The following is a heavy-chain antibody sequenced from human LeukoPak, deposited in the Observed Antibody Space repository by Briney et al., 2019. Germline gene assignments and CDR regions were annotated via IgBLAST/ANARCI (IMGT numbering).Heavy chain of an antibody. V-gene: IGHV3-21*01. D-gene: IGHD5-12*01. CDR2: ISSSSSYI. CDR3: ARYSGYDLGAAFDY. CDR1: GFTFSSYS. J-gene: IGHJ4*02. Sequence: GGSLRLPCAACGFTFSSYSMNWVRQAPGKGLEWVSSISSSSSYIYYADSVKGRFTISRDNAKNSLYLQMDSLRAEDTAVYYCARYSGYDLGAAFDYWGQGTLVTVSS.